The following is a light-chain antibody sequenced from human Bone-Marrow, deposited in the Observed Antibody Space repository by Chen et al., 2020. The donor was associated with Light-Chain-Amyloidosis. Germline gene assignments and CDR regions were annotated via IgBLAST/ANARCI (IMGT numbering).Light chain of an antibody. CDR3: QVWDRSSDRPV. Sequence: SYVLTPPSSVSVAPGQTDTIACGGNNIGPTSVHWYQQTPGQAPLLVVYDDSDRPSGIPERLSGSNSGNTATLTISRVEAGDEADYYCQVWDRSSDRPVFGGGTKLTVL. CDR2: DDS. CDR1: NIGPTS. J-gene: IGLJ3*02. V-gene: IGLV3-21*02.